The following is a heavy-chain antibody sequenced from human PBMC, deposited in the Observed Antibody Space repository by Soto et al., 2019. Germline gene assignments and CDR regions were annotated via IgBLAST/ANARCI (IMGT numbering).Heavy chain of an antibody. CDR3: ARIRYDSSGYYHFDY. D-gene: IGHD3-22*01. J-gene: IGHJ4*02. Sequence: GGSLRLSCAASGFTVSSNYMSWVRQAPGKGLEWVSVIYSGGSTYYADSVKGRFTISRDNSKNTLYLQMNSLRAEDTAVYYCARIRYDSSGYYHFDYWGQGTLVTVSS. CDR2: IYSGGST. V-gene: IGHV3-53*01. CDR1: GFTVSSNY.